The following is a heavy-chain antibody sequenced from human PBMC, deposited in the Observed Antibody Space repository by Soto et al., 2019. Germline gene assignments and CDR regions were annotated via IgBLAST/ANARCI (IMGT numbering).Heavy chain of an antibody. CDR3: ARMLGRVSVGAHPPLVDY. D-gene: IGHD1-26*01. V-gene: IGHV1-18*01. Sequence: QVQLVQSGAEVKKPGASVKVSCKASGYTFTSYGISWVRQAPGQGLAWRGWISAYIGNTNYAQKLQGRVTMTTGTSTSTAYMELRSLRPDDTAVDYCARMLGRVSVGAHPPLVDYWGQGTLVTVSS. J-gene: IGHJ4*02. CDR2: ISAYIGNT. CDR1: GYTFTSYG.